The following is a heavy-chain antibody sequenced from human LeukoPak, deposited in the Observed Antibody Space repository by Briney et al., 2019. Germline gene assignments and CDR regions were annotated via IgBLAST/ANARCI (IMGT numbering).Heavy chain of an antibody. CDR3: ARDGYSYGYVWVDAFDI. CDR2: IYYSGTT. CDR1: GGSISSSSHY. D-gene: IGHD5-18*01. J-gene: IGHJ3*02. Sequence: SETLSLTCIVSGGSISSSSHYWGWIRQSPGKGLEWIGSIYYSGTTHNNPTLKSRVTISVDTSKNQFSLKLSSVTAADTSVYYCARDGYSYGYVWVDAFDIWGQGTMVTVSS. V-gene: IGHV4-39*01.